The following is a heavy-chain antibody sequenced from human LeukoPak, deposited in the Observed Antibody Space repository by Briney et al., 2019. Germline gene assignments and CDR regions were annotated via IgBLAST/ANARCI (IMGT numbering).Heavy chain of an antibody. Sequence: VASVKVSCKASGSTLDTYGIGWVRQAPGQGLEWLGWISPNNGNTNYVQEFRGRLIMTTDPSRNTIYMELKSLTSDDTAVYYCARGRKYSAFDFWGLGTLVTVSS. CDR1: GSTLDTYG. D-gene: IGHD6-6*01. CDR2: ISPNNGNT. CDR3: ARGRKYSAFDF. V-gene: IGHV1-18*01. J-gene: IGHJ4*02.